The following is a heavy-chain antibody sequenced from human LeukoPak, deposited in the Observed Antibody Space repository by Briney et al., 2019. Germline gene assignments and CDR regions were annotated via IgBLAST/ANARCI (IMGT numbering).Heavy chain of an antibody. Sequence: SETLSLTCAVYGGSFSDYYWSWIRQPPGKGLEWIGEINHSGSTNYNPSLKSRVTISVDTSKNQFSLKLSSVTAADTAVFHCARSYSGASYFDYWGQGTLVTVSS. CDR3: ARSYSGASYFDY. D-gene: IGHD3-10*01. J-gene: IGHJ4*02. CDR1: GGSFSDYY. V-gene: IGHV4-34*01. CDR2: INHSGST.